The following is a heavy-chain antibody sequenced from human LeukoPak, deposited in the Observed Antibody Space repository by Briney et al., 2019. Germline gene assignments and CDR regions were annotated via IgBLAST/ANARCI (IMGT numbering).Heavy chain of an antibody. J-gene: IGHJ5*02. CDR1: GGSISSYY. Sequence: SETLSLTCTVSGGSISSYYWSWIRQPPGKGLEWIGYIYYSGNTNYNPSLKSRVTISVDTSKNQFSLKLSSVTAADTAVYYCARFTRTLWFGELWAPRGGDWFDPWGQGTLVTVSS. CDR3: ARFTRTLWFGELWAPRGGDWFDP. CDR2: IYYSGNT. D-gene: IGHD3-10*01. V-gene: IGHV4-59*01.